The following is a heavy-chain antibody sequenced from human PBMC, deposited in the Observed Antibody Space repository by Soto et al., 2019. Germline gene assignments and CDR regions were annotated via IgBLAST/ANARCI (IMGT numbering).Heavy chain of an antibody. D-gene: IGHD3-10*01. J-gene: IGHJ5*01. CDR3: ARGETDYWFDS. V-gene: IGHV4-31*03. CDR2: IYYRGNT. Sequence: QVQLQESGPGLLKPSETLSVTCSVSGGFISRGGYYWSWIRHHPGKGLEWIGSIYYRGNTYYNPAINSRGTISVDTSTNQFSLTLTSVTAADTAVYYCARGETDYWFDSWGQGTLVTVSS. CDR1: GGFISRGGYY.